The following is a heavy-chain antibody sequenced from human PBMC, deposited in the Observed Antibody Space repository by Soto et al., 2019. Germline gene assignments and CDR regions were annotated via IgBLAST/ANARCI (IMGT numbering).Heavy chain of an antibody. V-gene: IGHV2-5*02. CDR3: AQRHIAATGTGRDWFDP. J-gene: IGHJ5*02. CDR1: GFSLTTGGVG. Sequence: QITLKESGPPLVKPTQTLTLTCTFSGFSLTTGGVGVGWIRQPSGKALEWLALIYGDNDKRYSPSLKNRLTLTKDTSKNQVVLTMTDMDPVDTATYYCAQRHIAATGTGRDWFDPWGQGTLVTVSS. CDR2: IYGDNDK. D-gene: IGHD6-13*01.